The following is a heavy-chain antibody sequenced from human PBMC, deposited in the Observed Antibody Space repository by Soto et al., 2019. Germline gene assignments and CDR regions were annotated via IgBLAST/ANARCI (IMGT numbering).Heavy chain of an antibody. CDR2: IYYSGST. V-gene: IGHV4-59*01. CDR3: ARGHGLSFDY. Sequence: LSITCTVSGGSISSYYWSWIRQPPGKGLEWIGYIYYSGSTNYNPSLKSRVTISVDTSKNQFSLKLSSVTAADTAVYYCARGHGLSFDYWGQGTLVTVSS. CDR1: GGSISSYY. J-gene: IGHJ4*02.